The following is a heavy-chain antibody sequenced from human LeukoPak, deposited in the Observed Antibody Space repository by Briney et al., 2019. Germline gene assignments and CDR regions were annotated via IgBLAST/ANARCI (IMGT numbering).Heavy chain of an antibody. J-gene: IGHJ4*02. V-gene: IGHV4-34*01. D-gene: IGHD6-6*01. Sequence: SETLSLTCAVYGGSFSGYYWSWIRQPPGKGLEWIGEINHSGSTKYNPSLKSRVTISVDTSKNQFSLKLSSVTAADTAVYYCARVRTQLDFGFDYWGQGTLVTVSS. CDR1: GGSFSGYY. CDR3: ARVRTQLDFGFDY. CDR2: INHSGST.